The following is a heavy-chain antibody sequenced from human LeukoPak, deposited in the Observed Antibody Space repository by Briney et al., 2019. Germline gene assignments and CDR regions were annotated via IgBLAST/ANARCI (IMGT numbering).Heavy chain of an antibody. D-gene: IGHD3-22*01. V-gene: IGHV1-18*01. CDR2: ISAHNGNT. CDR1: GYTFTTYG. Sequence: ASVKVSCKASGYTFTTYGISWVRRAPGQGLEWMGWISAHNGNTNYAQNLQGRVTMTTDTSTSTAYMELRSLRSDGTAVYYCARDPSYDSSGYPNWFDPWGQGTLVTVSS. CDR3: ARDPSYDSSGYPNWFDP. J-gene: IGHJ5*02.